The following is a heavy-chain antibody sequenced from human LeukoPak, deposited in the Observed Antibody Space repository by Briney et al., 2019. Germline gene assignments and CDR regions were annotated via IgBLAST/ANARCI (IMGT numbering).Heavy chain of an antibody. CDR1: GFTFSSYG. D-gene: IGHD5-12*01. V-gene: IGHV3-33*01. CDR2: IWYDGSNK. Sequence: GGSLRLSCAASGFTFSSYGMHWVRQAPGKGLEWVAVIWYDGSNKYYADSVKGRFTISRDNSKSTLYLQMNSLRGEDTAVYYCARSQVRGGYDYSHYGMDVWGKGTTVTVSS. CDR3: ARSQVRGGYDYSHYGMDV. J-gene: IGHJ6*04.